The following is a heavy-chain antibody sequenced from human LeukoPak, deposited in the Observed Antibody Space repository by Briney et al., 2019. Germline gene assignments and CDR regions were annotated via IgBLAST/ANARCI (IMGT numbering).Heavy chain of an antibody. CDR1: GGSISSSSYY. CDR2: IYYSGST. CDR3: ARSPRIAAAGTDPFDY. V-gene: IGHV4-39*07. Sequence: SETLSLTCTVSGGSISSSSYYWGWIRQPPGKGLEWIGSIYYSGSTYYNPSLKSRVTISVDTSKNQFSLKLSSVTAADTAVYYCARSPRIAAAGTDPFDYWGQGTLVTVSS. D-gene: IGHD6-13*01. J-gene: IGHJ4*02.